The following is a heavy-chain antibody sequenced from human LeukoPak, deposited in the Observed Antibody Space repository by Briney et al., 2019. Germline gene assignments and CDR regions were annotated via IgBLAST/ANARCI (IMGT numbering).Heavy chain of an antibody. CDR3: ARTGDYSRSTGGWFDH. Sequence: PSETLSLSCTVFGDSINSHYWSWVRQAPGKGLEWIGYIFYSGNTNYSPSLKSRVTISIDTSKKQFSLRLTSVTTADTAVYFCARTGDYSRSTGGWFDHWGQGTLVTVSS. D-gene: IGHD4-11*01. V-gene: IGHV4-59*11. CDR1: GDSINSHY. J-gene: IGHJ5*02. CDR2: IFYSGNT.